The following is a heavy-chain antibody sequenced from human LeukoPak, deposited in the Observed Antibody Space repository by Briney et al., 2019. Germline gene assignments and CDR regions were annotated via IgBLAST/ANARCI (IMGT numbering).Heavy chain of an antibody. J-gene: IGHJ4*02. CDR3: AKDQGKTKLRFLEWLLADY. Sequence: PGGSLRLSCAASGFTFSSYAMSWVRQAPGKGLEWVSAISGGGGSTYYADSVKGRFTISRDNSKNTLYLQMNSLRAEDTAVYYCAKDQGKTKLRFLEWLLADYWGQGTLVTVSS. CDR2: ISGGGGST. CDR1: GFTFSSYA. D-gene: IGHD3-3*01. V-gene: IGHV3-23*01.